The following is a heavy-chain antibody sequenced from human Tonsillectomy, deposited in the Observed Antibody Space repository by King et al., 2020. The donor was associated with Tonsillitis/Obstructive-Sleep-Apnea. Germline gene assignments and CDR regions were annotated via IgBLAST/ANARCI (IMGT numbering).Heavy chain of an antibody. CDR1: GYSFTRYW. D-gene: IGHD2-21*01. CDR2: IYPDDSDT. V-gene: IGHV5-51*01. Sequence: VQLVESGAEVKKPGESLKISSTGSGYSFTRYWIDWVRQRPGKGLEWMGIIYPDDSDTRYSPSFQGQVTISADKSISTAYLQWSSLKASDTAIYYCARHQFCGGDCYEPFDYWGQGTLVTVSS. J-gene: IGHJ4*02. CDR3: ARHQFCGGDCYEPFDY.